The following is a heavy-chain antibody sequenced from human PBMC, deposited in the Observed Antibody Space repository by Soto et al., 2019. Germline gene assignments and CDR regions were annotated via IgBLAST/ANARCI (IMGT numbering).Heavy chain of an antibody. J-gene: IGHJ6*02. CDR3: AKHDCSGGSCYSRYSYYYGMDV. V-gene: IGHV3-23*01. CDR1: GFTFSSYA. CDR2: ISGSGGST. D-gene: IGHD2-15*01. Sequence: GGSLRLSCAASGFTFSSYAMSWVRQAPGKGLEWVSAISGSGGSTYYADSVKGRFTISRDNSKNTLYLQMNSLGAEDTAVYYCAKHDCSGGSCYSRYSYYYGMDVWGQGTTVTVS.